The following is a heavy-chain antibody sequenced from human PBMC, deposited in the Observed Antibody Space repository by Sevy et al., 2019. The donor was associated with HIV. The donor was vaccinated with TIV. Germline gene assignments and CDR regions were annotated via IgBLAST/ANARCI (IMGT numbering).Heavy chain of an antibody. V-gene: IGHV3-30*18. CDR3: AKGRDSSDWYYYGMDV. Sequence: GGSPRLSCAASGFTFSSYGLHWVRKAPGKGLEWVAFISYDGSNKNYADSVKGRFTISRDNSKNMLYLQMNSLRAEDTAVYYCAKGRDSSDWYYYGMDVWGQGTTVTVSS. CDR1: GFTFSSYG. J-gene: IGHJ6*02. D-gene: IGHD6-19*01. CDR2: ISYDGSNK.